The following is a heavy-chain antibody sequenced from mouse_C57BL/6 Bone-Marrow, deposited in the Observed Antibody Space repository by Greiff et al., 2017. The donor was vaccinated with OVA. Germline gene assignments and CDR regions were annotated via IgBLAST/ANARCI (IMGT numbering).Heavy chain of an antibody. D-gene: IGHD1-1*01. CDR3: ARSWGYGSSCPAWLAY. CDR1: GYSITSDY. CDR2: ISYSGST. V-gene: IGHV3-8*01. J-gene: IGHJ3*01. Sequence: DVKLQESGPGLAKPSQTLSLTCSVTGYSITSDYWNWIRKFPGNKLEYMGYISYSGSTYYNPSLKSRISIPRDTSMNQYNLQLNSVTTEDTATYYCARSWGYGSSCPAWLAYWGQGTLVTVSA.